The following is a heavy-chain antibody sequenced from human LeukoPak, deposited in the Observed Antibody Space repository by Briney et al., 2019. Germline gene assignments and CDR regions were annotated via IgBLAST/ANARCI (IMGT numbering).Heavy chain of an antibody. CDR3: ARDSSSWYLGYDY. CDR2: INHSGST. Sequence: SETLSLTCAVYGGSFSGYYWSWIRQPPGKGLEWIGEINHSGSTNYNPSLKSRVTISVDTSKNQFSLKLSSVTAADTAVYYCARDSSSWYLGYDYWGQETLVTVSS. V-gene: IGHV4-34*01. CDR1: GGSFSGYY. D-gene: IGHD6-13*01. J-gene: IGHJ4*02.